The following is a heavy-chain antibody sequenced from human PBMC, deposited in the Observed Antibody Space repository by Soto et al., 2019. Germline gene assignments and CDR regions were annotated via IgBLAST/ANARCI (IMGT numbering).Heavy chain of an antibody. CDR2: ISSSSSYT. Sequence: GGSLRLSCAASGFTFSDYYMSWIRQAPGKGLEWVSYISSSSSYTNYADSVKGRFTISRDNAKNSLYLQMNSLRAEDTAVYYCARIAARRNFDYWGQGTLVTVSS. CDR1: GFTFSDYY. V-gene: IGHV3-11*06. J-gene: IGHJ4*02. D-gene: IGHD6-6*01. CDR3: ARIAARRNFDY.